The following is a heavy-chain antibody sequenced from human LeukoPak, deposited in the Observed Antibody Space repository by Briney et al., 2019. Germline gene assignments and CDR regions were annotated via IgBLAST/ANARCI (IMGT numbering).Heavy chain of an antibody. CDR3: AKVGGLAVAGTDNWMDP. CDR1: GGSISRSSYY. J-gene: IGHJ5*02. Sequence: PSETLSLTCSVTGGSISRSSYYWGWIRQPPGEGLEWIGNIHYSGKTYYNPSLKSRVTISIDTSKNQFSLELSSVTAADTAVYSCAKVGGLAVAGTDNWMDPWGQGTLVTVSS. CDR2: IHYSGKT. V-gene: IGHV4-39*02. D-gene: IGHD6-19*01.